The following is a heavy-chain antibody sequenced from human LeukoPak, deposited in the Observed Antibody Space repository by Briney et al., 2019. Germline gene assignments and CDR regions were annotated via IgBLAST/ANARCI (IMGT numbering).Heavy chain of an antibody. J-gene: IGHJ4*02. Sequence: GGSLRLSCAASGFTFSSYSMNWVRQAPGKGLEWVSSISSSSSYIYYADSVKGRFTISGDNAKNSLYLQMNSLRAEDTAVYYCARDTRLRSGYEDDDYWGQGTLVTVSS. CDR2: ISSSSSYI. CDR3: ARDTRLRSGYEDDDY. V-gene: IGHV3-21*01. CDR1: GFTFSSYS. D-gene: IGHD5-12*01.